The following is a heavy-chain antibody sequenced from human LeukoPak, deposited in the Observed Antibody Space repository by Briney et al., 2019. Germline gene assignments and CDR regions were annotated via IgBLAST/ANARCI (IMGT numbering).Heavy chain of an antibody. D-gene: IGHD3-3*01. CDR1: GFTFSSYG. CDR3: ARDRVLRFLEWLSVDAFDI. V-gene: IGHV3-33*01. Sequence: GRSLRLSCAASGFTFSSYGMHWVRQAPGKGLEWVAAIWYDGSNKYYADSVKGRFTISRDNSKNTLYLQMNSLRAEDTAVYYCARDRVLRFLEWLSVDAFDIWGQGTMVTVSS. J-gene: IGHJ3*02. CDR2: IWYDGSNK.